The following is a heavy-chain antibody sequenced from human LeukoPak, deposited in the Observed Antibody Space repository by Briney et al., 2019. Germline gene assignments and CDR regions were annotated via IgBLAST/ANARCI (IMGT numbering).Heavy chain of an antibody. V-gene: IGHV4-30-4*08. J-gene: IGHJ6*03. CDR1: GGSISSGDYY. D-gene: IGHD1-26*01. Sequence: PSETLSLTCTVSGGSISSGDYYWSWIRQPPGKGLEWIGYIYYSGSTYYNPSLKSRVTISVDTSKNQFSLKLSSVTAADTAVYYCARDGMVGATKYYYHMDVWGKGTTVTVSS. CDR2: IYYSGST. CDR3: ARDGMVGATKYYYHMDV.